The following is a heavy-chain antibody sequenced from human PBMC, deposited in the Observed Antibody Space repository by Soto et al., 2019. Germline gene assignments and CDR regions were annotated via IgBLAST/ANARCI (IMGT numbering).Heavy chain of an antibody. CDR1: GFTFSSYD. V-gene: IGHV3-13*01. Sequence: EVQLVESGGGLVQPGGSLRLSCAASGFTFSSYDMHWVRQATGRGLEWVSAIGTSGDTYYADSVKGRFTISRDNAQNSLYLQMNRPGAEDTAVYFCAREGGYCSGGTCSHFDYWGQGTLVAVSS. CDR2: IGTSGDT. J-gene: IGHJ4*02. D-gene: IGHD2-15*01. CDR3: AREGGYCSGGTCSHFDY.